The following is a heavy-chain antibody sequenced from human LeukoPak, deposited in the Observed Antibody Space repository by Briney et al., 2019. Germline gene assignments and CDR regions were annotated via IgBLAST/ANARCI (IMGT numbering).Heavy chain of an antibody. CDR3: ARGSPGLAYCGGDCYDYFDY. J-gene: IGHJ4*02. Sequence: SVKVSCKASGGTFSSYAISRVRQAPGQGLEWMGGIIPIFGTANYAQEFQGRVTITADESTSTAYMELSSLRSEDTAVYYCARGSPGLAYCGGDCYDYFDYWGQGTLVTVSS. CDR1: GGTFSSYA. D-gene: IGHD2-21*02. V-gene: IGHV1-69*13. CDR2: IIPIFGTA.